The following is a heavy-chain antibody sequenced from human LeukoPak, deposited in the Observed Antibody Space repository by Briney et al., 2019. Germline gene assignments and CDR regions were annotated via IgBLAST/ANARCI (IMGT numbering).Heavy chain of an antibody. CDR1: GFTFSSYG. Sequence: PGGSLRLSCAASGFTFSSYGMHWVRQAPGKGLEWVAVISYDGSNKYYADSVKGRFTISRDNSKNTLYLQMNSLRAEDTAVYHCAKDFGESEMATNWGQGTLVTVSS. V-gene: IGHV3-30*18. CDR2: ISYDGSNK. J-gene: IGHJ4*02. CDR3: AKDFGESEMATN. D-gene: IGHD5-24*01.